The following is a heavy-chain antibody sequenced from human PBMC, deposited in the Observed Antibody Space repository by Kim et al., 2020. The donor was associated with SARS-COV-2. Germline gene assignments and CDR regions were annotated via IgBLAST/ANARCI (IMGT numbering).Heavy chain of an antibody. CDR2: NK. CDR3: ARATPNDDY. J-gene: IGHJ4*02. V-gene: IGHV3-30-3*01. Sequence: NKYDADSVKGRFTITRDNSKNTLSLQMNSLRAEDTAVYYCARATPNDDYWGQGTLVTVSS. D-gene: IGHD1-1*01.